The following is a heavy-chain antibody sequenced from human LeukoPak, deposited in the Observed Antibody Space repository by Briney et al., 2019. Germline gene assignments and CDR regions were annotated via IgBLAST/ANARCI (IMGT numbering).Heavy chain of an antibody. Sequence: SQTLSLTCTVSGGSISSGDYYWSWIRQPPGKDLEWIGYIYYSGSTYYNPSLKSRVTISVDTSKNQFSLKLSSVTAADTAVYYCARDHNWNNPYYYYYMDVWGKGSTVTVSS. CDR2: IYYSGST. D-gene: IGHD1/OR15-1a*01. CDR1: GGSISSGDYY. V-gene: IGHV4-30-4*08. CDR3: ARDHNWNNPYYYYYMDV. J-gene: IGHJ6*03.